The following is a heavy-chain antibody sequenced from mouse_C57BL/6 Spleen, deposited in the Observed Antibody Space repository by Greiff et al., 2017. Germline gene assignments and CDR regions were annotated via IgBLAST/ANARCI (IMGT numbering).Heavy chain of an antibody. J-gene: IGHJ4*01. CDR2: IDPSDSYT. V-gene: IGHV1-50*01. CDR1: GYTFTSYW. D-gene: IGHD1-1*01. CDR3: ARWVITTVASYAMDY. Sequence: QVQLQQPGAELVKPGASVKLSCKASGYTFTSYWMQWVKQRPGQGLEWIGEIDPSDSYTNYNQKFKGKATLTVDTSSSTAYMQLSSLTSEDSAVYYCARWVITTVASYAMDYWGQGTSVTVSS.